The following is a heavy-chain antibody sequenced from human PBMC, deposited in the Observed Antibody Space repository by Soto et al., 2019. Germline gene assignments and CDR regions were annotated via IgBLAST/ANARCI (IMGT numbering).Heavy chain of an antibody. D-gene: IGHD2-15*01. CDR3: ARVVVADQCAFNI. CDR2: IKQDGSEK. CDR1: VFTFSSYW. Sequence: VGSLRLSCASSVFTFSSYWMSCVRQSPGKWLEWVANIKQDGSEKYYVDSVKGRFTISRDNAKNSLYLQMNSLRAEDTAVYYCARVVVADQCAFNILGQGTMVNVS. V-gene: IGHV3-7*04. J-gene: IGHJ3*02.